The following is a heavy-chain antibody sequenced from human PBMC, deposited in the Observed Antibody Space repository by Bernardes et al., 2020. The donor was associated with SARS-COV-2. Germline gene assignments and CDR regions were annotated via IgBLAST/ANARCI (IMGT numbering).Heavy chain of an antibody. CDR3: ARVDFSNLYYFDY. J-gene: IGHJ4*02. V-gene: IGHV3-21*06. CDR1: GFTFSSYT. CDR2: ISTSSSYI. Sequence: GGSLRLSCAASGFTFSSYTMNWVHQAPGKGLEWISSISTSSSYISYSDSVRGRFTISRDNAKNSVSLQMNSLRAEDTAVYYCARVDFSNLYYFDYWGQGTPVTVSS. D-gene: IGHD4-4*01.